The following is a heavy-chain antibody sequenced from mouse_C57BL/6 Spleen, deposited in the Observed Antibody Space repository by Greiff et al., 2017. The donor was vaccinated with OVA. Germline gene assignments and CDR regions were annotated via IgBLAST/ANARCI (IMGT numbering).Heavy chain of an antibody. V-gene: IGHV1-53*01. CDR3: ARKGYYGSSPWWYFDV. CDR1: GYTFTSYW. J-gene: IGHJ1*03. D-gene: IGHD1-1*01. CDR2: INPSNGGT. Sequence: VQLQQPGTELVKPGASVKLSCKASGYTFTSYWMHWVKQRPGQGLEWIGNINPSNGGTNYNEKFKSKATLTVDKSSSTAYMQLSSLTSEDSAVYYCARKGYYGSSPWWYFDVWGTGTTVTVSS.